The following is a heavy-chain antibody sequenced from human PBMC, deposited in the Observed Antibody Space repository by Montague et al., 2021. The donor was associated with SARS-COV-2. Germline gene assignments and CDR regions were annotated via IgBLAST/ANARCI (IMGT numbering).Heavy chain of an antibody. CDR3: ARTTWLRGYFDL. CDR2: IYYSGST. V-gene: IGHV4-39*07. J-gene: IGHJ2*01. CDR1: GGSIRSSSYY. D-gene: IGHD5-12*01. Sequence: SETLSLTCTVSGGSIRSSSYYLGWIRQPPGKGLECIGSIYYSGSTYYNPSLKSRVTISVDTSKNHFSLKLSSVTAADTAVYYCARTTWLRGYFDLWGRGTLVTVSS.